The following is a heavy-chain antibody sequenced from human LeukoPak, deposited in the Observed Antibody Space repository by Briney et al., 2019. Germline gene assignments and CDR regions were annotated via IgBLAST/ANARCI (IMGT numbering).Heavy chain of an antibody. CDR1: GFIFDDYG. J-gene: IGHJ6*02. V-gene: IGHV3-20*01. D-gene: IGHD3-16*02. Sequence: GGPLSLSCAASGFIFDDYGMIWVRQAPGKGLEWVSGINWSGGSAGYADSVKGRFTISRDNAKNSLYLQMNSLRAEDTALYHCARYRLGMDVWGQGTTVTVSS. CDR2: INWSGGSA. CDR3: ARYRLGMDV.